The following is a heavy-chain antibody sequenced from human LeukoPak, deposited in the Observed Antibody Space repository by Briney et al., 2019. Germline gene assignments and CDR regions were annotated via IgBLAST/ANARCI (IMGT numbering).Heavy chain of an antibody. CDR2: ISYSGST. Sequence: SETLSLTCTVSGGSINSYYWSWIRQPPGKGLEWIGYISYSGSTNYNPSLKSRVTISVDTSKNQFSLKLSSVTAADTAVYYCSRLPSSGQTYFDYWGQGTLVTVSS. D-gene: IGHD6-19*01. V-gene: IGHV4-59*08. CDR3: SRLPSSGQTYFDY. CDR1: GGSINSYY. J-gene: IGHJ4*02.